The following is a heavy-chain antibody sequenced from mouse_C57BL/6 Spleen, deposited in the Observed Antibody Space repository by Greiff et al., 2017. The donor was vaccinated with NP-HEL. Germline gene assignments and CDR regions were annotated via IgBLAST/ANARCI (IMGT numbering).Heavy chain of an antibody. V-gene: IGHV5-4*01. CDR3: ARDRDWDGFAY. J-gene: IGHJ3*01. Sequence: EVKLVESGGGLVKPGGSLKLSCAASGFTFSSYAMSWVRQTPEKRLEWVATISDGGSYTYYPDNVKGRFTISRDNAKNNLYLQMSHLKSEDTAMYYCARDRDWDGFAYWGKGTLVTVSA. CDR2: ISDGGSYT. D-gene: IGHD4-1*01. CDR1: GFTFSSYA.